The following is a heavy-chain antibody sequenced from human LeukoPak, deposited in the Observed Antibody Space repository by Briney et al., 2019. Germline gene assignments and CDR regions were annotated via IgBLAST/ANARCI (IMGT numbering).Heavy chain of an antibody. CDR2: IEPNSGGT. V-gene: IGHV1-2*04. J-gene: IGHJ6*02. CDR3: ARDPGGAHFYHYYGMDV. Sequence: GASVKVSCKADGYTFTDYYIHWVRQAPGQGLEWMGWIEPNSGGTNFAQNFHDWVTMTRDTSINTAYLELSRLKSDDTAVYYCARDPGGAHFYHYYGMDVWGQGTTVTVSS. CDR1: GYTFTDYY. D-gene: IGHD2-21*01.